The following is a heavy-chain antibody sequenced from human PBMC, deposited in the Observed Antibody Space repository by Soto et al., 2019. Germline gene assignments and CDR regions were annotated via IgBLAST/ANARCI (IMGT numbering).Heavy chain of an antibody. D-gene: IGHD1-26*01. J-gene: IGHJ4*02. V-gene: IGHV1-69*05. CDR3: ARDDSGFSGSHYIDYFNY. CDR2: IIPIFGTA. CDR1: GGTFSSYA. Sequence: SVKVSWKASGGTFSSYAISWVRQAPGQGLEWMGGIIPIFGTANYAQKFQGRVTFTRDTSAGTVYMQLSSLTSEDTAVYYCARDDSGFSGSHYIDYFNYWGQGALVTVSS.